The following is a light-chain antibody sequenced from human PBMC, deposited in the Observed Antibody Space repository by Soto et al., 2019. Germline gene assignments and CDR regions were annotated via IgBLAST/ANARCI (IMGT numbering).Light chain of an antibody. CDR2: KAS. V-gene: IGKV1-5*03. J-gene: IGKJ1*01. CDR3: QHYNSYSEA. CDR1: QTISSW. Sequence: DIQMTQSPSTLSGSVGDRVTFTCRASQTISSWLAWYQQKPGKAPKLLIYKASTLKSGVPSRFSGSGSGTEFTLTISSLQPDDFATYYRQHYNSYSEAFGQGTKVDIK.